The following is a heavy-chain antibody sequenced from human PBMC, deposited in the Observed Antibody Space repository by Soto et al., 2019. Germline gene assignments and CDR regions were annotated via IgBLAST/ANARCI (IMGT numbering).Heavy chain of an antibody. J-gene: IGHJ5*02. Sequence: EVQLVESGGGLVKPGGSLRLSCAASGFTFSSYSMNWVRQAPEKGLEWVSSISSSDTYIYYADSVKGRFTISRENAKNSLYLQMNSLRAGDTPVYSCSPGRPAHHWGQGTVVSVSS. CDR2: ISSSDTYI. V-gene: IGHV3-21*04. CDR3: SPGRPAHH. CDR1: GFTFSSYS. D-gene: IGHD6-6*01.